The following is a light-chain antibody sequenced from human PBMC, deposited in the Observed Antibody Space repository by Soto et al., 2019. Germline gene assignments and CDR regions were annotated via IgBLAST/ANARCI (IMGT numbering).Light chain of an antibody. J-gene: IGKJ1*01. CDR2: GAS. Sequence: EIVLTQSPGTLSLSPGERATLSYMTSRVVSSTSSAWYQQIPDQAPSLLIDGASSGATGLPSWFSGRGSGTDFTLTISRPEPEDSVVYCCQHYGSPPTFGQGTKVDIK. CDR3: QHYGSPPT. CDR1: RVVSSTS. V-gene: IGKV3-20*01.